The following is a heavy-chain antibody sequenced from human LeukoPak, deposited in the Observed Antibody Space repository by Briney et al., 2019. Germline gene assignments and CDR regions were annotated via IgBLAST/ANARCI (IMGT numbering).Heavy chain of an antibody. CDR1: GGSISSYY. Sequence: PSETQSLTCTVSGGSISSYYWSWIRQPPGKGLEWIGYIYYSGSTNYNPSLESRVTISVDTSKNQFSLKLSSVTAADTAVYYCARAQEESRGYNYDYWGQGTLVTVSS. D-gene: IGHD5-12*01. V-gene: IGHV4-59*01. J-gene: IGHJ4*02. CDR2: IYYSGST. CDR3: ARAQEESRGYNYDY.